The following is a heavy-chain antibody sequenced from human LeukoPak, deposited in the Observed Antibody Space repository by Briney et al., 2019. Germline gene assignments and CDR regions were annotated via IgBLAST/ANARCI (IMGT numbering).Heavy chain of an antibody. V-gene: IGHV3-30*18. CDR2: ISYDGSNK. CDR1: GFTFSSYG. J-gene: IGHJ4*02. CDR3: AKTLYGDK. D-gene: IGHD3-16*02. Sequence: QPGGSLRLSCAASGFTFSSYGMHWVRRAPGKGLEWVAVISYDGSNKYYADSVKGRFTISRDNSKNTLYLQMNSLRAEDTAVYYCAKTLYGDKWGQGTLVTVSS.